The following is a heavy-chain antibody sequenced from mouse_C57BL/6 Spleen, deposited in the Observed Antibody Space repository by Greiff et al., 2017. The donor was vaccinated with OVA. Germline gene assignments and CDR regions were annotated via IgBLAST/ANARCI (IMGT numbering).Heavy chain of an antibody. Sequence: EVKVVESGGGLVKPGGSLKLSCAASGFTFSDYGMHWVRQAPEKGLEWVAYISSGSSTIYYADTVKGRFTISRDNAKNTLFLQMTSLRSEDTAMYDCARRDWESRDWYYGVWGTGTTVTSSS. CDR1: GFTFSDYG. J-gene: IGHJ1*03. CDR3: ARRDWESRDWYYGV. V-gene: IGHV5-17*01. CDR2: ISSGSSTI. D-gene: IGHD4-1*01.